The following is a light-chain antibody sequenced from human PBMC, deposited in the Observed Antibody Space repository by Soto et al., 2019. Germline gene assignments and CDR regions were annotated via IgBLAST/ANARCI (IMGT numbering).Light chain of an antibody. V-gene: IGKV1-39*01. CDR1: QYISTY. Sequence: DIQMTQSPSSLSASVGDRVTITSRASQYISTYLNWYRQKSGKAPEVLIYSASTLQSGVPSRFSGRGSGTDFTLTIIGLQAEDFATVYGHKSYTTPRTFGAGTKV. J-gene: IGKJ4*02. CDR2: SAS. CDR3: HKSYTTPRT.